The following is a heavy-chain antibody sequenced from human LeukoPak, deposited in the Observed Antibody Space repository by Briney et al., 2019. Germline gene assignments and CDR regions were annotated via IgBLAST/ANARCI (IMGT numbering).Heavy chain of an antibody. J-gene: IGHJ4*02. CDR3: ARARGVYSSSWSLDY. Sequence: GGSLRLSCAASGFTFSSYAMSWVRQAPGKGLEWVSYISSSGSTIYYADSVRGRFTISRDNAKNSLYLQMNSLRAEDTAVYYCARARGVYSSSWSLDYWGQGTLVTVSS. V-gene: IGHV3-48*04. CDR1: GFTFSSYA. D-gene: IGHD6-6*01. CDR2: ISSSGSTI.